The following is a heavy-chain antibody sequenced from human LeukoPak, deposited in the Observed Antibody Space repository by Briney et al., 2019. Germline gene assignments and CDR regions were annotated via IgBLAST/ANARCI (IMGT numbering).Heavy chain of an antibody. D-gene: IGHD6-19*01. CDR1: DGSISSYY. CDR2: LYTSGST. Sequence: SETLSLTCTVSDGSISSYYWSWIRQPAGKGLEWIGRLYTSGSTNYNPSLKSRATMSVDTSKNQFSLKLSSVTAADTAVYYCACSSSGWFWNYWGQGTLVTVSS. CDR3: ACSSSGWFWNY. J-gene: IGHJ4*02. V-gene: IGHV4-4*07.